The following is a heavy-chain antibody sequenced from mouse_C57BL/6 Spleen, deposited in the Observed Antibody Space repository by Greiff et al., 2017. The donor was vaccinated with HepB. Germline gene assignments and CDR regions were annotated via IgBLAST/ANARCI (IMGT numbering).Heavy chain of an antibody. Sequence: DVQLQESEGGLVQPGSSMKLSCTASGFTFSDYYMAWVRQVPEKGLEWVANINYDGSSTYYLDSLKSRFIISRDNAKNILYLQMSSLKSEDTATYYCAREDEYYFDYWGQGTTLTVSS. J-gene: IGHJ2*01. CDR3: AREDEYYFDY. CDR2: INYDGSST. V-gene: IGHV5-16*01. CDR1: GFTFSDYY.